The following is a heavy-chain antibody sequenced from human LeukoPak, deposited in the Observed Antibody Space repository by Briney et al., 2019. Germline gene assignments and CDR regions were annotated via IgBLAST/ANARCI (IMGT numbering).Heavy chain of an antibody. CDR2: INYSGST. CDR1: GGSISSYY. Sequence: SETLSLTCTVSGGSISSYYWSWIRQPPGKGPEWIGYINYSGSTNYNPSLKSRVTISVDTSKNQFSLKLSSVTAADTAVYSCARATTVTPYYFDQWGQGTLVTVFS. CDR3: ARATTVTPYYFDQ. J-gene: IGHJ4*02. D-gene: IGHD4-17*01. V-gene: IGHV4-59*08.